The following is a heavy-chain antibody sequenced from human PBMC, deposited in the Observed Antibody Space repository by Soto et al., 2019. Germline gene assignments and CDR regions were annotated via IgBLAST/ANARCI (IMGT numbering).Heavy chain of an antibody. CDR1: GVPFSSYG. Sequence: PGGSLRLSCVVAGVPFSSYGMNWVRQAPGKGLEWVAVISYDGSIKYYGDSVKGRFTISRDNSKNTLYLQMNSLRPEDTAVYYCAKNILIWFGELLAALDYWGQGTLVTVSS. D-gene: IGHD3-10*01. V-gene: IGHV3-30*18. CDR2: ISYDGSIK. CDR3: AKNILIWFGELLAALDY. J-gene: IGHJ4*02.